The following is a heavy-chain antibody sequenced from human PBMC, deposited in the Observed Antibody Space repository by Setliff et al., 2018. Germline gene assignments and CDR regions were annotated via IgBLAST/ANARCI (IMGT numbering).Heavy chain of an antibody. V-gene: IGHV4-61*02. CDR1: GGSFSSDNHY. D-gene: IGHD2-8*01. J-gene: IGHJ4*02. CDR2: IDTSGST. Sequence: SETLSLTCTVSGGSFSSDNHYWSWIRQPAGKGLEWIGRIDTSGSTNYSPSLKSRVTISVDTSKNQFSLRLSSVTAADTAVYYCARLVRYCSTRTCQRASGDEYLGQGTLVTVSS. CDR3: ARLVRYCSTRTCQRASGDEY.